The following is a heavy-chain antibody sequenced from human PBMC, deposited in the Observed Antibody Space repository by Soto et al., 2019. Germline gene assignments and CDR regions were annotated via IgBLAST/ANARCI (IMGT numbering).Heavy chain of an antibody. J-gene: IGHJ3*02. CDR1: GGSISSGGYF. D-gene: IGHD3-10*01. CDR3: ARDILLWFGELPPRAHGAFDI. V-gene: IGHV4-31*03. Sequence: QVQLQESGPGLVKPSQTLSLTCTVSGGSISSGGYFWSWIRQHPGKGLEWIGDINYSGSTYSNPALKSRVTISEDTSKNQFSLKLSSVTAADPAVYYCARDILLWFGELPPRAHGAFDIWGQGTVVTVSS. CDR2: INYSGST.